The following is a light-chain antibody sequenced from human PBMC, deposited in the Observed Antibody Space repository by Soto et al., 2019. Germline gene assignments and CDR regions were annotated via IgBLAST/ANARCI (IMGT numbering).Light chain of an antibody. V-gene: IGLV3-21*02. J-gene: IGLJ3*02. Sequence: SYELTQPPSVSVAPGQTATITCGGADLVTKSVHWYQQKPGQAPVLVVHDDADRPSGIPERFSGSKSGDTATLTISRSEAGAEADYHCQGWDSRGDWRVFGGGTKLTVL. CDR2: DDA. CDR1: DLVTKS. CDR3: QGWDSRGDWRV.